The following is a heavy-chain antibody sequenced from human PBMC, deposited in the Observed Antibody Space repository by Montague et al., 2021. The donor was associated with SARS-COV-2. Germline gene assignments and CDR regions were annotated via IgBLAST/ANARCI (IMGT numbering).Heavy chain of an antibody. CDR2: IKQDGSEK. J-gene: IGHJ6*02. V-gene: IGHV3-7*01. Sequence: SLRLSWAASGFTFSSYWMSWVRQAPGKGLEWVANIKQDGSEKYYVDSVKGRFTISRDNAKNSLYLQMNSLRAEDTAVYYCARDFQSDSSGYYYYGMDVWGQGTTVTVSS. D-gene: IGHD3-22*01. CDR1: GFTFSSYW. CDR3: ARDFQSDSSGYYYYGMDV.